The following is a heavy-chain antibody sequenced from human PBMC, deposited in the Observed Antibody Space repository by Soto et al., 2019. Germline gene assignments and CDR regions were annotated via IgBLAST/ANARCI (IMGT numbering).Heavy chain of an antibody. CDR3: ARDGSGYRSSASPMDV. V-gene: IGHV1-69*01. CDR1: GDTFSSYA. D-gene: IGHD3-22*01. J-gene: IGHJ6*02. Sequence: QVQLVQSGAEVKKPGSSVKVSCKASGDTFSSYAISWVRQAPGQGLEWMGGIIPIFGTANYAQKFQGRVTITADESTSTAYRELSSLRSEDTAVYYCARDGSGYRSSASPMDVWGQGTTVTVSS. CDR2: IIPIFGTA.